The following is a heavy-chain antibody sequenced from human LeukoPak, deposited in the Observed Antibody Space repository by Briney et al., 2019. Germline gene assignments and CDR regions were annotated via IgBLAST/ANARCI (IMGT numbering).Heavy chain of an antibody. V-gene: IGHV3-9*01. J-gene: IGHJ4*02. CDR2: ISWNSGSI. CDR1: GFTFDDYA. D-gene: IGHD1-26*01. CDR3: ASSGSYRFDY. Sequence: GGSLRLSCAASGFTFDDYAMHWVRQAPGKGLEWVSGISWNSGSIGYADSVKGRFTISRDNAKNSLYLQMNSLRDEDTAVYYCASSGSYRFDYWGQGTLVAVSS.